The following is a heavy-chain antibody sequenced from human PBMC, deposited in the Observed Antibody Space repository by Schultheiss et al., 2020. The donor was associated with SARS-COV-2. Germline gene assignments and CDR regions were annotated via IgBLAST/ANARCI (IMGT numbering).Heavy chain of an antibody. V-gene: IGHV4-61*10. J-gene: IGHJ6*03. Sequence: SETLSLTCTVSGGSISSGSYYWSWIRQPAGKGLEWIGEINHSGSTNYNPSLKSRGTMSVDTSKNQFSMKLSTVTAADTAVYYCSRDSSRTMDVWGKGTTVTVSS. CDR3: SRDSSRTMDV. D-gene: IGHD6-13*01. CDR1: GGSISSGSYY. CDR2: INHSGST.